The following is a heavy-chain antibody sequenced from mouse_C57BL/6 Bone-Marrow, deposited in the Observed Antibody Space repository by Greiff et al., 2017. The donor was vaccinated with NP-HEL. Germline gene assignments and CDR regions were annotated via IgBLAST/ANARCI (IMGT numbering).Heavy chain of an antibody. CDR2: ISYDGSN. CDR1: GYSITSGYY. CDR3: ARDRGTGTCYAMDY. V-gene: IGHV3-6*01. D-gene: IGHD4-1*01. J-gene: IGHJ4*01. Sequence: VQLQQSGPGLVKPSQSLSLTCSVTGYSITSGYYWNWIRQFPGNKLEWMGYISYDGSNNYNPSLKNRISITRDTSKNQFFLKLNSVTTEDTATYYCARDRGTGTCYAMDYWGQGTSVTVSS.